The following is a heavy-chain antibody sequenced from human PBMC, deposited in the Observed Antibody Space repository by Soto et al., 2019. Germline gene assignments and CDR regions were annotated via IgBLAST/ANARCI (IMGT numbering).Heavy chain of an antibody. V-gene: IGHV4-4*02. D-gene: IGHD5-18*01. CDR3: AGQVDTTYTYNY. Sequence: QMQLHESGPGLVKPSGTLSLTCAVSGGSISSNNWWSWVRQPPGKGLEWIGEIYHSGSTNYNPSLKGRVTMSVDKSQSQFSLNLGSLTAADTAVYYCAGQVDTTYTYNYWGQGTLVTVSS. J-gene: IGHJ4*02. CDR2: IYHSGST. CDR1: GGSISSNNW.